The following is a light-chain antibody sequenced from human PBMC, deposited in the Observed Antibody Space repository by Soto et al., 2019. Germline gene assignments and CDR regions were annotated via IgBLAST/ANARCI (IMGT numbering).Light chain of an antibody. Sequence: QSVLTQPPSVSGAPGQRVTISCTGSSSNIGAGYDVHWYQQLPGTAPKLLIYGNSNRPSGVPDRFSGSKSGTSASLAITGLQAEDEADDYYQSYDSSLGDLWVFGGGTKLTVL. V-gene: IGLV1-40*01. CDR1: SSNIGAGYD. CDR2: GNS. J-gene: IGLJ3*02. CDR3: QSYDSSLGDLWV.